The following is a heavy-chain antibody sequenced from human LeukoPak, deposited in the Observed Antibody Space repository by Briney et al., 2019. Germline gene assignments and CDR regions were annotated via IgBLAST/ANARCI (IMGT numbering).Heavy chain of an antibody. J-gene: IGHJ4*02. CDR1: GFTFSRHW. D-gene: IGHD3-22*01. V-gene: IGHV3-74*01. Sequence: PGGSLRLSCAASGFTFSRHWMHWVRQAPGKGLVWVSRIKTGWSSTSYADSVKGRFTISRDNAKNTLYLQMNSLRAEDTAVYYCARVLYDSSGYDYWGQGTLVTVSS. CDR2: IKTGWSST. CDR3: ARVLYDSSGYDY.